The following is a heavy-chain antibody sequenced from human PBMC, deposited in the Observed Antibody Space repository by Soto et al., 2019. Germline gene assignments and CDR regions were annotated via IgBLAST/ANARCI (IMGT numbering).Heavy chain of an antibody. CDR3: VKGEYYYDSSGYYPFDY. CDR2: ISTNGGST. D-gene: IGHD3-22*01. Sequence: GGSLRLSCSASGFTFSSYAMHWVRQAPGKGLEYVSAISTNGGSTHYADSVKGRFTISRDNSKNTQYLQMSSLRADDTAVYYCVKGEYYYDSSGYYPFDYWGQGTLVTVSS. J-gene: IGHJ4*02. V-gene: IGHV3-64D*06. CDR1: GFTFSSYA.